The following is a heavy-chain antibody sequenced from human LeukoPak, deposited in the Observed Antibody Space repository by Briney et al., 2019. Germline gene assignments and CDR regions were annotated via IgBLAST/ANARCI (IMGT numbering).Heavy chain of an antibody. CDR3: AKAPYSGSYYPNYYYYGMDV. D-gene: IGHD1-26*01. CDR1: GFTFSSYA. J-gene: IGHJ6*02. V-gene: IGHV3-23*01. CDR2: ISGSGGST. Sequence: GGSLRLSCAASGFTFSSYAMSWVRQAPGKGLEWVSAISGSGGSTYYADSVKGRFTISRDNSKNTLYLQMNSLRAEDTAVYYCAKAPYSGSYYPNYYYYGMDVWGQGTTVTVSS.